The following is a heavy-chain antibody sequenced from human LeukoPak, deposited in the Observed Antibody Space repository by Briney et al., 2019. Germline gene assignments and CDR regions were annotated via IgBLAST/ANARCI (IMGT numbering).Heavy chain of an antibody. CDR1: GFTFNSYP. D-gene: IGHD1-26*01. J-gene: IGHJ4*02. Sequence: GGSLRLSCAASGFTFNSYPMSWVRQAPGKGLEGVSVINDSGGSTYYADSVKGRFTISRDNSKNTLYLQMSGLRVEDTAVYYCARQPTWAFANFAYWGQGTLVTVSS. CDR2: INDSGGST. V-gene: IGHV3-23*01. CDR3: ARQPTWAFANFAY.